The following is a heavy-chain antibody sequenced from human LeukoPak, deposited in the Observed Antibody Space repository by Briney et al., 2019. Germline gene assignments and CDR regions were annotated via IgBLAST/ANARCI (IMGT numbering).Heavy chain of an antibody. CDR1: GGSISSYY. CDR2: IYYTGST. D-gene: IGHD3/OR15-3a*01. J-gene: IGHJ4*02. Sequence: SETLSLTCTVSGGSISSYYWSWIRQPPGKGLEWIGYIYYTGSTRYNPSFKSRVTISVDTSKNQFSLNLISVTAEDTAVYYCARHDFWAGYYAYWGQGTLVTVSS. V-gene: IGHV4-59*01. CDR3: ARHDFWAGYYAY.